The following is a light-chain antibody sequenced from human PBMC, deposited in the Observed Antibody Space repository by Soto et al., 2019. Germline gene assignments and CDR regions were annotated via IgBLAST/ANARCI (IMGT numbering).Light chain of an antibody. V-gene: IGKV3-20*01. CDR3: HQYVSSPLT. CDR2: GAS. J-gene: IGKJ1*01. Sequence: EIVLTQSPGTLSLSPGERATLSCRASQSVSSSYLAWYQQKPGQAPRLLIYGASSRATGIPDRFSGSGSGTDFTLTISRLEPEDFALYYCHQYVSSPLTFGQGTKVEIK. CDR1: QSVSSSY.